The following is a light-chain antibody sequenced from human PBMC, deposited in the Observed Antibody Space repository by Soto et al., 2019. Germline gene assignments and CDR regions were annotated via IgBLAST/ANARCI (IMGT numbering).Light chain of an antibody. Sequence: EIVMTKSPATLSLSPGARATLSCRASQSVTTDLAWYQQKPGQPPRLLIYGASTRATDFPARFRGSGSGTDFTLTISSLEPEDFAVYYCQHRSNWPITFGQGTRLEIK. J-gene: IGKJ5*01. CDR3: QHRSNWPIT. CDR2: GAS. V-gene: IGKV3-11*01. CDR1: QSVTTD.